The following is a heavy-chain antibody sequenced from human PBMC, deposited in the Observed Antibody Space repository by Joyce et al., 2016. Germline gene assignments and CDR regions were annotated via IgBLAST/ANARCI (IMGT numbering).Heavy chain of an antibody. D-gene: IGHD4-23*01. CDR2: IYYSGAT. CDR1: GGSITTTSYY. V-gene: IGHV4-39*07. CDR3: ARVGDFGGNFDY. Sequence: QLHLHESGPGLVKPSETLSLTCTVSGGSITTTSYYWGWIRQAPGKGLEWIGNIYYSGATYYNPSLKSRVTISIDTSKTQFSLRLTSMTTADTAVYFCARVGDFGGNFDYWGQGTLVTVSS. J-gene: IGHJ4*02.